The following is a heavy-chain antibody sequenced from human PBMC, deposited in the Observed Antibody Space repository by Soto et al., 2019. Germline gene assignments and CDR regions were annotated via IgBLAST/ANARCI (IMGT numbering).Heavy chain of an antibody. J-gene: IGHJ6*02. Sequence: SLTCTVSGGSISSGGYYWSWIRQHPGKGLEWIGYIYYSGSTYYNPSLKSRVTISVDTSKNQFSLKLSSVTAADTAVYYCARVAGSLCFGATAYTDMYTWGLENTLTISS. CDR2: IYYSGST. V-gene: IGHV4-31*03. CDR3: ARVAGSLCFGATAYTDMYT. CDR1: GGSISSGGYY. D-gene: IGHD3-10*01.